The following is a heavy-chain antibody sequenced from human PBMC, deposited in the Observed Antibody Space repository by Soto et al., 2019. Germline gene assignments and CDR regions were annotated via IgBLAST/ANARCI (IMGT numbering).Heavy chain of an antibody. V-gene: IGHV1-2*02. D-gene: IGHD3-10*01. CDR3: ARGTMVRRVSAATHDY. J-gene: IGHJ4*02. CDR2: INPNSGDT. Sequence: ASVKVSCKASGYTLTDDYMHWVRQAPGQGLEWMGWINPNSGDTHYAQKFQGRVTMTRDTSISTANMELSRLESDDTAVYYCARGTMVRRVSAATHDYWGQGTLVTVSS. CDR1: GYTLTDDY.